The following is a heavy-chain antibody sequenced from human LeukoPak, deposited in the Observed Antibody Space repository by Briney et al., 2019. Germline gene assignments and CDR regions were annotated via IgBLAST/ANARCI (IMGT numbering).Heavy chain of an antibody. V-gene: IGHV3-33*08. CDR2: IWSDGSNK. CDR1: GFTFSSYA. D-gene: IGHD3-10*01. J-gene: IGHJ6*02. CDR3: ARALFAGAFYGMDV. Sequence: RSLRLSCAASGFTFSSYAMHWVRQAPGKGLEWVAVIWSDGSNKYYADSVKGRFTISRDNSKNTLYLQMNSLRAEDTAVYYCARALFAGAFYGMDVWGQGTTVTVSS.